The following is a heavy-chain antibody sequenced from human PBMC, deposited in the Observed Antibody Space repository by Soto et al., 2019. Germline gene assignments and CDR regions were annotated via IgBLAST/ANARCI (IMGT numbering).Heavy chain of an antibody. CDR1: GDTFGRFT. D-gene: IGHD4-4*01. CDR2: IKPISDIT. CDR3: ARDPSTINKLTGVWFDP. J-gene: IGHJ5*02. Sequence: SVKVSCKASGDTFGRFTINWVRQAPGQGLEWMGGIKPISDITNYAQRFQGRVTFTADASTSTAYLKLSSLRAEDTAMYYCARDPSTINKLTGVWFDPWGQGTLVTVS. V-gene: IGHV1-69*13.